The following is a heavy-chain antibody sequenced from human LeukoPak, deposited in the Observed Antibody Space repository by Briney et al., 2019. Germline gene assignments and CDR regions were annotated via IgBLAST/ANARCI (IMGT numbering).Heavy chain of an antibody. Sequence: ASVKVSCKASGYTFTGYYMHWVRQAPGQGLEWMGWINPNSGGTNYAQKFQGRVTMTRDTSISTAYMELSRLRSDDTAVYYCARSGHYYDSSGYLDAFDIWGQGTMVTVSS. CDR2: INPNSGGT. CDR3: ARSGHYYDSSGYLDAFDI. J-gene: IGHJ3*02. V-gene: IGHV1-2*02. CDR1: GYTFTGYY. D-gene: IGHD3-22*01.